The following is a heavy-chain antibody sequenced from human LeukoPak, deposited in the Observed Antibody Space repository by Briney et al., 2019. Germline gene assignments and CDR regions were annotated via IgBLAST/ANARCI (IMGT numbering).Heavy chain of an antibody. CDR3: ARRDYDFWSGYYRMNYNWFDP. Sequence: SETLSLTCAVYGGSFSGYYWSWIRQPPGKGLEWIGEINHSGSTNYNPSLKSRVTLSVDTSKNQFSLKLSSVTAADTAVYYCARRDYDFWSGYYRMNYNWFDPWGQGTLVTVSS. V-gene: IGHV4-34*01. D-gene: IGHD3-3*01. J-gene: IGHJ5*02. CDR1: GGSFSGYY. CDR2: INHSGST.